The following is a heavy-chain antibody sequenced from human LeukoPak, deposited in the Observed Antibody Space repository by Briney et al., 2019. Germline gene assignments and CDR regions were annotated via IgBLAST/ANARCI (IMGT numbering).Heavy chain of an antibody. J-gene: IGHJ4*02. CDR1: GGSFSGYY. CDR3: ARGWYYFDY. CDR2: INHSGST. Sequence: SETLSLTCAVYGGSFSGYYWSWICQPPGKGLEWIGEINHSGSTNYNPSLKSRVTISVDTSKNQFSLKLSSVTAADTAVYYCARGWYYFDYWGQGTLVTVSS. V-gene: IGHV4-34*01. D-gene: IGHD2-15*01.